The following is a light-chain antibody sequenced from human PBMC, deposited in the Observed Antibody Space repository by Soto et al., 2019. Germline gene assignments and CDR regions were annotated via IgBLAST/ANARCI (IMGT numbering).Light chain of an antibody. CDR1: QGISSS. Sequence: IQLTQSPSSLSASVGDRVTITCRASQGISSSLAWYQQQPGKAPKLLIYAASTLQSGVPSRFSGSGSGTDFTLTISSLQPEDFAVYYCQQYHSLPTTFGPGTKVDI. CDR2: AAS. J-gene: IGKJ3*01. CDR3: QQYHSLPTT. V-gene: IGKV1-9*01.